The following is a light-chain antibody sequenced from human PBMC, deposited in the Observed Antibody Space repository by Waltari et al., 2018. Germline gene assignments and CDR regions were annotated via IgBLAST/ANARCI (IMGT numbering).Light chain of an antibody. J-gene: IGKJ4*01. CDR3: AQVLHTPLT. CDR2: LGS. V-gene: IGKV2-28*01. CDR1: QRLLSSNGNNY. Sequence: IVMTQSPLSLPVSPGEPASILCRSSQRLLSSNGNNYLDWYLQKPGQSPQLLIYLGSNRASGVPDRFSGSGSGTEFTLKISRVEAEDVGVYYCAQVLHTPLTFGGGTKVEIK.